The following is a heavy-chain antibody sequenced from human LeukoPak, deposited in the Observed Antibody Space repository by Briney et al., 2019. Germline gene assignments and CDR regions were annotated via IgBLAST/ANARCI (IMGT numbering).Heavy chain of an antibody. CDR1: GYTFTSHG. V-gene: IGHV1-18*01. D-gene: IGHD3-10*01. J-gene: IGHJ4*02. Sequence: ASVKVSCKASGYTFTSHGISWVRQAPGQGLEWMGWISTYNGNTNYAQKLQGRVTLTTDTSTSTAYMELRSLRSDDTALYYCARDFRSAFGSGSYPIDYWGQGTLVTVSS. CDR3: ARDFRSAFGSGSYPIDY. CDR2: ISTYNGNT.